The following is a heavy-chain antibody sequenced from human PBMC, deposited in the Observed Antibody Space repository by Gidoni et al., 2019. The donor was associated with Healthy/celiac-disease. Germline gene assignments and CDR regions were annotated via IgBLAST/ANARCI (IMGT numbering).Heavy chain of an antibody. D-gene: IGHD4-17*01. Sequence: EVQLVESGGGLVQPGRSLRLSCAASGFTFDAYARHWVRQAPGKGLEWVSGISWNSGSIGYADSVKGRFTISRDNAKNSLYLQMNSLRAEDTALYYCAKGWDYGDYVPIDYWGQGTLVTVSS. CDR2: ISWNSGSI. CDR1: GFTFDAYA. CDR3: AKGWDYGDYVPIDY. V-gene: IGHV3-9*01. J-gene: IGHJ4*02.